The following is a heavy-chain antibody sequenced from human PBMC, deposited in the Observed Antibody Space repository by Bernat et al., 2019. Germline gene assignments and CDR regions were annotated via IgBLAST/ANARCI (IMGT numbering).Heavy chain of an antibody. D-gene: IGHD3-22*01. J-gene: IGHJ4*02. CDR2: ISGYNGNT. Sequence: QVQLVQSGAEVKKPGASVKVSCKASGYTLTSYGISWVRQAPGQGLEWMGWISGYNGNTKYAQKLQGRVTMTTDTSTSTAYMELRSMRSDDTAVYYCAREDSSGYQTLYYFDYWGQGTLVTVSS. CDR3: AREDSSGYQTLYYFDY. V-gene: IGHV1-18*04. CDR1: GYTLTSYG.